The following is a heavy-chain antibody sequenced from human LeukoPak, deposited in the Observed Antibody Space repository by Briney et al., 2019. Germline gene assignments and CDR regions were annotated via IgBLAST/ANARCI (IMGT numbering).Heavy chain of an antibody. Sequence: ASVKVSCKASGYTFTNYGISWVRQAPGQGLEWMGWISTYNGNTNYAQSLQGRVTMTTDTSTGTAYMELRSLRSEDTAVYYCARGDLLAVVPYWWGQGTLVTASS. CDR2: ISTYNGNT. V-gene: IGHV1-18*01. CDR3: ARGDLLAVVPYW. CDR1: GYTFTNYG. D-gene: IGHD2-15*01. J-gene: IGHJ4*02.